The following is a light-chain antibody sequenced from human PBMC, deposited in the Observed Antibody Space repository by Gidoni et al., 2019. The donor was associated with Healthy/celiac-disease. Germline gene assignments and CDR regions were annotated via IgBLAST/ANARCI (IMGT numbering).Light chain of an antibody. CDR2: DAS. CDR3: QQYDNLPTWT. J-gene: IGKJ1*01. V-gene: IGKV1-33*01. CDR1: QDIINY. Sequence: LHMTQSPSSLSASVGDRVTITCQASQDIINYLNWYQQKPGKAPKLLIYDASNLETGVPSRFSGSGSGTDFTFTISSLQPEDIATYYCQQYDNLPTWTFGQXTKVEIK.